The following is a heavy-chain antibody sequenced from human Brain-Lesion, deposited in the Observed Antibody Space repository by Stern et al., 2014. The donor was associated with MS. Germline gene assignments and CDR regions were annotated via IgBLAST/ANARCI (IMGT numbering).Heavy chain of an antibody. V-gene: IGHV4-61*02. CDR1: GGSISSGSDY. CDR2: IHPSGSA. Sequence: QLQLQESGPGLVKPSQTLSLTCTVSGGSISSGSDYWSWIRQPVGKGLEWIGRIHPSGSAFYTPSLKSRVTILTDTSMNQFSLDLNSATAADTAIYYCASGYRIFDYWGQGILVTVSS. J-gene: IGHJ4*02. CDR3: ASGYRIFDY. D-gene: IGHD5-18*01.